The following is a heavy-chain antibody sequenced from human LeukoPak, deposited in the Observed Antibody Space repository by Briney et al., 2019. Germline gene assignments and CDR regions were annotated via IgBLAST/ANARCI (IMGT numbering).Heavy chain of an antibody. CDR1: GFTFRSYS. CDR3: AREDTIFGVVIRYPDY. Sequence: PGGSLRLSCAASGFTFRSYSMNWVRQAPGKGLEWGSAISSSSSYIYYADSVKGRFPISRDNAKNSLYLQMNSLRAEDTAVYYCAREDTIFGVVIRYPDYWGQGTLVTVSS. D-gene: IGHD3-3*01. CDR2: ISSSSSYI. J-gene: IGHJ4*02. V-gene: IGHV3-21*01.